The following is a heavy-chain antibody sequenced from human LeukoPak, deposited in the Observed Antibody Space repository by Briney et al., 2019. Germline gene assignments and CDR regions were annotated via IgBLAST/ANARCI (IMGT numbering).Heavy chain of an antibody. CDR2: INHSGST. D-gene: IGHD2-15*01. V-gene: IGHV4-34*01. Sequence: SETLPLTCAVYGGSFSGYYWSWIRQPPGKGLEWIGEINHSGSTNYNPSLKSRVTISVDTSKNQFSLKLSSVTAADTAVYYCARGDLVVVVAATSFDYWGQGTLVTVSS. CDR3: ARGDLVVVVAATSFDY. J-gene: IGHJ4*02. CDR1: GGSFSGYY.